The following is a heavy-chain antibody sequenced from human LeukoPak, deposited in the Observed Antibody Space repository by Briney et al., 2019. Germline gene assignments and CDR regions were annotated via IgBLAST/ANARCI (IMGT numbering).Heavy chain of an antibody. CDR3: ARSSVEQQLADAFDI. V-gene: IGHV1-8*01. CDR1: GYTFTSYD. D-gene: IGHD6-13*01. Sequence: ASVKVSCKASGYTFTSYDINWVRQATGQGLEWMGWMNPNSGNTGYAQKFQGRVTMIRNTSISTAYMELSSLRSEDTAVYYCARSSVEQQLADAFDIWGQGTMVTVSS. CDR2: MNPNSGNT. J-gene: IGHJ3*02.